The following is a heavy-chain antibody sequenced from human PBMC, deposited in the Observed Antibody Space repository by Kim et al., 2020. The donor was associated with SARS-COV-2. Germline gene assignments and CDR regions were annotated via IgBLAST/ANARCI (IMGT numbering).Heavy chain of an antibody. CDR1: GGTFSSYA. J-gene: IGHJ4*02. CDR2: IIPILGIA. Sequence: SVKVSCKASGGTFSSYAISWVRQAPGQGLEWMGRIIPILGIANYAQKFQGRVTITADKSTSTAYMELSSLRSEDTAVYYCAREREGVLRYFDWLSPFDYWGQGTLVTVSS. D-gene: IGHD3-9*01. CDR3: AREREGVLRYFDWLSPFDY. V-gene: IGHV1-69*04.